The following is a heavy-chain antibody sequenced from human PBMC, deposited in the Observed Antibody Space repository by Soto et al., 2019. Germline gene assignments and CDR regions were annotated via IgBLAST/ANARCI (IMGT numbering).Heavy chain of an antibody. Sequence: PKQTRTRTCTFSGFSSSTTGMDVGWVRQPPGKALEWLAFIYWNDDKRYSPSLRSRLTITKDASKNQVVLTMTNMDPIDTATYYCAHRNTDTSVDYWGQGTLVTVSS. CDR2: IYWNDDK. CDR1: GFSSSTTGMD. J-gene: IGHJ4*02. V-gene: IGHV2-5*01. CDR3: AHRNTDTSVDY. D-gene: IGHD5-18*01.